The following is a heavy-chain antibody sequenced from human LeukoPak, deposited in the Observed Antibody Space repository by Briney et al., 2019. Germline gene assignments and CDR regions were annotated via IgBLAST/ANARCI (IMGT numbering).Heavy chain of an antibody. CDR1: GFTFSSYH. Sequence: GGSLRLSCAASGFTFSSYHKNWVRQAPGKGLEWVSSISSSSNYIYYADSVKGRFTISRDNAKNSVDLQMNSLRAEDTAVYYCARGLCGGDCYDYWGQGTLVTVSS. V-gene: IGHV3-21*01. CDR3: ARGLCGGDCYDY. CDR2: ISSSSNYI. D-gene: IGHD2-21*01. J-gene: IGHJ4*02.